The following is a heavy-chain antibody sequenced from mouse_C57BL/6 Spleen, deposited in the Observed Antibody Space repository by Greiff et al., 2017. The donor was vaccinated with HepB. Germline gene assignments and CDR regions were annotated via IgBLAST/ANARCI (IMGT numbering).Heavy chain of an antibody. CDR1: GFSLTSYG. J-gene: IGHJ1*03. CDR2: IWRGGST. V-gene: IGHV2-5*01. Sequence: VQLQESGPGLVQPSQSLSITCTVSGFSLTSYGVHWVRQSPGKGLEWLGVIWRGGSTDYNAAFMSRLSITQDNSKSQVFFKMNSLQADDTAIYYCAKNKDYGDWYVDVWGTGTTVTVSS. D-gene: IGHD2-4*01. CDR3: AKNKDYGDWYVDV.